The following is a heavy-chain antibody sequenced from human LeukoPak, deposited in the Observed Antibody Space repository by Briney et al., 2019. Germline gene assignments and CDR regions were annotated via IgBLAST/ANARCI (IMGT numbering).Heavy chain of an antibody. V-gene: IGHV4-4*07. D-gene: IGHD2-2*01. CDR1: GGSLTGYY. Sequence: SETLSLTCTVSGGSLTGYYWSWIRQPAGKGLEWIGRIYTSGSTNYNPSLKSRVTMSVDTSKNQFSLKLSSVTAADTAVYYCAVGNCPTTSCYPGVAFDIWGQGTMVTVSS. J-gene: IGHJ3*02. CDR3: AVGNCPTTSCYPGVAFDI. CDR2: IYTSGST.